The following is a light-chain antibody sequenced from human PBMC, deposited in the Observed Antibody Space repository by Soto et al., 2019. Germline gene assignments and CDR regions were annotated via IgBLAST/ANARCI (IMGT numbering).Light chain of an antibody. CDR3: HHYAST. V-gene: IGKV3-20*01. Sequence: EIVLTQSPGSLSLSPGERATVSCRASQSVTSTYLAWYQQKPGQAPRLLIYGASSRATGVPDRFSGSGSGTDFTLTISRLEPEDFAVYFCHHYASTFGQGTKVDIK. CDR2: GAS. J-gene: IGKJ1*01. CDR1: QSVTSTY.